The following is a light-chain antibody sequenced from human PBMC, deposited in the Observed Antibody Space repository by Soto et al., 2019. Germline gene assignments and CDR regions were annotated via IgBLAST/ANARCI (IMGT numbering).Light chain of an antibody. CDR1: QSVSSSY. CDR2: GAS. V-gene: IGKV3-20*01. J-gene: IGKJ5*01. Sequence: EFVLTQSPATLSVSPGERATLSCRASQSVSSSYLAWYQQKPGQAPRLLIYGASSRATGIPDRFSGSGSGTDFTLTISRLEPEDFAMYYCHQYGSSPPVTFGQGTRLEIK. CDR3: HQYGSSPPVT.